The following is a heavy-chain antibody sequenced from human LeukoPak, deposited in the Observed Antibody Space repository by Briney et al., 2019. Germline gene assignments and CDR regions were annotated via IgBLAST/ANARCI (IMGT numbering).Heavy chain of an antibody. CDR1: GFTFDDYA. D-gene: IGHD6-13*01. CDR3: AKDIKGGSSSQLWDNWFDP. CDR2: ISWNSGSI. V-gene: IGHV3-9*01. Sequence: GGSLRLSCAASGFTFDDYAMHWVRQAPGKGLEWVSGISWNSGSIGYADAVKGRFTISRDNAKNSLYLQMNSLRAEDTALYYCAKDIKGGSSSQLWDNWFDPWGQGTLVTVSS. J-gene: IGHJ5*02.